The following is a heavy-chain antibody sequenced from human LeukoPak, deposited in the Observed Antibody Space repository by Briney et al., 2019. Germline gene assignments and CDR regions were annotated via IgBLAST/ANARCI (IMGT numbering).Heavy chain of an antibody. CDR1: GFTFSSYS. CDR3: ARDRLWFGDPGSD. V-gene: IGHV3-53*01. D-gene: IGHD3-10*01. J-gene: IGHJ4*02. CDR2: IYSGGST. Sequence: GGSLRLSCAASGFTFSSYSMNWVRQAPGKGLEWVSVIYSGGSTYYADSVKGRFTISRDNSKNTLYLQMNSLRAEDTAVYYCARDRLWFGDPGSDWGQGTLVTVSS.